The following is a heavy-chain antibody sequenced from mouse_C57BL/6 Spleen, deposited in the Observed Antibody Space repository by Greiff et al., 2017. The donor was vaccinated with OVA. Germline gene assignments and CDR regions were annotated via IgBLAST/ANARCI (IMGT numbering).Heavy chain of an antibody. J-gene: IGHJ2*01. CDR3: ARSRAGYFDY. Sequence: VVEPGASVKIPCKASGYTFTDYNMDWVKQSHGKSLEWIGDINPNNGGTIYNQKFKGKATLTVDKSSSTAYMELRSLTSEDTAVYYCARSRAGYFDYWGQGTTLTVSS. V-gene: IGHV1-18*01. CDR2: INPNNGGT. CDR1: GYTFTDYN.